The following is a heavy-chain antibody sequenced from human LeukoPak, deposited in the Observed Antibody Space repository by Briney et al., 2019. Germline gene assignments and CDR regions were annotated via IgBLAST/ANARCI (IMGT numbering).Heavy chain of an antibody. CDR1: GFTFSSYA. Sequence: GRSLRLSCAASGFTFSSYAMHWVRQAPGKRLEWVAVISYDGSNKYYADSVKGRFTISRDNSKNTLYLQMNSLRAEDTAVYYCARDGWDSRLYYFDYWGQGTLVTVSS. CDR2: ISYDGSNK. J-gene: IGHJ4*02. CDR3: ARDGWDSRLYYFDY. D-gene: IGHD1-26*01. V-gene: IGHV3-30-3*01.